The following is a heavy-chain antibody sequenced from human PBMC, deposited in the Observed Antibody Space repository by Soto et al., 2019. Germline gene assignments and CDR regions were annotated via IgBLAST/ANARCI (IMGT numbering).Heavy chain of an antibody. CDR2: ISYDGTTK. Sequence: PGGCLRLSCAASGFNFSRYGMHWASQARGKGLEWVQVISYDGTTKYYAESVKGRFTISRDNSKNTLYLQMNSLRAEDTSVYYCAKAYGESPEYWGQGTLVTVSS. CDR3: AKAYGESPEY. D-gene: IGHD3-10*01. V-gene: IGHV3-30*18. J-gene: IGHJ4*02. CDR1: GFNFSRYG.